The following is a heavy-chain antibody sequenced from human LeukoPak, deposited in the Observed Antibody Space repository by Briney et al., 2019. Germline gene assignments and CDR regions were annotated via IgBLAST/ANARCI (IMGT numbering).Heavy chain of an antibody. V-gene: IGHV3-48*03. CDR1: GFTFSSYE. D-gene: IGHD3-22*01. CDR3: ARDRHYYDSSGYLL. Sequence: PGGSLRLSCAASGFTFSSYEMNWVRQAPGKGLEWVSYISSSGSTIYYADSVKGRFTISRDNAKNSLYLQMNSLRAEDTAVYYCARDRHYYDSSGYLLWGQGTLVTVSS. CDR2: ISSSGSTI. J-gene: IGHJ4*02.